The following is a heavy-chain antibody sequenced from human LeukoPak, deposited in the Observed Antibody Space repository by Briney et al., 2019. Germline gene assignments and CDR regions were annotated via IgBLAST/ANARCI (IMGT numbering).Heavy chain of an antibody. CDR2: IYSGGST. J-gene: IGHJ4*02. V-gene: IGHV3-53*01. D-gene: IGHD3-10*01. Sequence: GGSLRLSCAASGFTVSSNYMSWVRQAPGKGLEWVSVIYSGGSTYYADSVKGRFTISRDNSKNTLYLQMNSLRAEDTAVYYCAKDRLWFGELLVFYFDYWGQGTLVTVSS. CDR3: AKDRLWFGELLVFYFDY. CDR1: GFTVSSNY.